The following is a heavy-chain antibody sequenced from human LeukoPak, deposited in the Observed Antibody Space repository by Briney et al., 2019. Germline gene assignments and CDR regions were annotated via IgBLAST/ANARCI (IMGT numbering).Heavy chain of an antibody. CDR1: GFIFSSYA. Sequence: GGFLRLSCAASGFIFSSYAMHWVRQAPGKGLEWVAVISYDGSNKYYADSVKGRFTISRDNSKNTLYLQMNSLRAEDTAVYYCAREYAAAGYFDYWGQGTLVTVSS. V-gene: IGHV3-30*04. CDR2: ISYDGSNK. J-gene: IGHJ4*02. CDR3: AREYAAAGYFDY. D-gene: IGHD6-13*01.